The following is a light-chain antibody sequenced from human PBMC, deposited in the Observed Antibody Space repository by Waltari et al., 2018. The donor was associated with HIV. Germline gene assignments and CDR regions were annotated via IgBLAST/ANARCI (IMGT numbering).Light chain of an antibody. CDR2: VAS. J-gene: IGKJ4*01. CDR3: QKYDDPSLT. Sequence: SHMPHSSSGLSASVGDRVTITCQARQVISNYLNWYQQKPGKAPKLLIYVASLMSPGVPSRFSGSGSGTDFTLTISRLQPEDIAIYYCQKYDDPSLTFGGGTTVQI. CDR1: QVISNY. V-gene: IGKV1-33*01.